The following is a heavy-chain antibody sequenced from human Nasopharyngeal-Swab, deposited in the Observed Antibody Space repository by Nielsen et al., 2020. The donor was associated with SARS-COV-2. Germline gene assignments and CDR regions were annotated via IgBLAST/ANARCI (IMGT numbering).Heavy chain of an antibody. CDR1: GYTFTSYA. V-gene: IGHV1-3*01. J-gene: IGHJ4*02. CDR2: INAGNGNT. CDR3: ARNLRAHYYYDSSGYTGPADY. D-gene: IGHD3-22*01. Sequence: ASVKVSCKASGYTFTSYAMHWVRQAPGQRLEWMGWINAGNGNTKYSQKFQGRVTITRDTSASTAYMELSSLRSEDTAVYYCARNLRAHYYYDSSGYTGPADYWGQGTLVTVSS.